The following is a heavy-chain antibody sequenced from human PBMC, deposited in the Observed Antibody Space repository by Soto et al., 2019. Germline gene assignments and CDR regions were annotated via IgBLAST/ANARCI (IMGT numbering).Heavy chain of an antibody. CDR2: INGGDANT. Sequence: ASVKVSCKASGYTFTSNAIHWMRQAPGQRLEWMGWINGGDANTQYSQNFQGRVTLSRDTSATTAYMELSSLRSEDTAVYYCAREFDGSADYWGQGTPVTVSS. V-gene: IGHV1-3*01. J-gene: IGHJ4*02. CDR1: GYTFTSNA. D-gene: IGHD3-10*01. CDR3: AREFDGSADY.